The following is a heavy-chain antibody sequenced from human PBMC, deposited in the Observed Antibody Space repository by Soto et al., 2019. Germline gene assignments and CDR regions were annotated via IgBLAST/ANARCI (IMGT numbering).Heavy chain of an antibody. CDR1: GFTFSSYG. CDR3: ARGGYSYEYYFDY. CDR2: IWYDGSNK. J-gene: IGHJ4*02. Sequence: LRLSCAASGFTFSSYGMHWVRQAPGKGLEWVAVIWYDGSNKYYADSVKGRFTISRDNSKNTLYLQMNSLRAEDTAVYYCARGGYSYEYYFDYWGQGTLVTVSS. D-gene: IGHD5-18*01. V-gene: IGHV3-33*01.